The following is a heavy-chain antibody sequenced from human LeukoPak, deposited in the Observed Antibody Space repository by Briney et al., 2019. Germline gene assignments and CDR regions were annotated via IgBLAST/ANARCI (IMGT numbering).Heavy chain of an antibody. CDR1: GFTFSSYA. CDR2: IKQDGSDK. V-gene: IGHV3-7*03. CDR3: ARGGSDYDILTGYRRPDAFDI. D-gene: IGHD3-9*01. J-gene: IGHJ3*02. Sequence: GGSLRLSCAASGFTFSSYAMHWVRQAPGKGLEWVANIKQDGSDKYYVDSVKGRFTISRDNAKNSLYLQMNSLTAEDTAVYYCARGGSDYDILTGYRRPDAFDIWGQGTMVTVSS.